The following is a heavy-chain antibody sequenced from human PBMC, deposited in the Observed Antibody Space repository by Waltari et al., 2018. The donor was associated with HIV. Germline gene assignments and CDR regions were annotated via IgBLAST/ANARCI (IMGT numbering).Heavy chain of an antibody. V-gene: IGHV1-2*02. J-gene: IGHJ6*02. CDR3: ARDRITIFGVVIMSGMDV. CDR2: INPNSGGT. CDR1: VYPFTGYY. D-gene: IGHD3-3*01. Sequence: QVQLVQSGAEVKKPGASVKVSCKASVYPFTGYYMHWVRQAPGQGLEWMGWINPNSGGTNYAQKFQGRVTMTRDTSISTAYMELSRLRSDDTAVYYCARDRITIFGVVIMSGMDVWGQGTTVTVSS.